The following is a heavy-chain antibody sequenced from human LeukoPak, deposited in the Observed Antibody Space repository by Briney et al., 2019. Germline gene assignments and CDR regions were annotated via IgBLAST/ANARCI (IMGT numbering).Heavy chain of an antibody. CDR2: ISNSGTT. J-gene: IGHJ5*02. Sequence: SETLSLICAVSGGSINDYYWTWIRQAPGKGLEWIGYISNSGTTDYNPSLKSRVTMSVDTSQNEFSLKLTSVTAADTAMYYCARVVRGALTSHCFDPWGQGTLVTVSS. CDR3: ARVVRGALTSHCFDP. V-gene: IGHV4-59*01. CDR1: GGSINDYY. D-gene: IGHD3-10*02.